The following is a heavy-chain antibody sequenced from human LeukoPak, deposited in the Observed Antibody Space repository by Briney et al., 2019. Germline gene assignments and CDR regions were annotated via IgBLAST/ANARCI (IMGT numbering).Heavy chain of an antibody. CDR2: ISGSGGST. J-gene: IGHJ4*02. V-gene: IGHV3-23*01. Sequence: SGGSLRLSCAASGFTFSSYAMSWVRQAPGKGLEWVSAISGSGGSTYYADSVKGRFTISRDNSKNTLYLQMNSLRAEDTAVYYCAKVTSNSKYAYFDYWGQGTLVTVSS. CDR1: GFTFSSYA. CDR3: AKVTSNSKYAYFDY. D-gene: IGHD4-11*01.